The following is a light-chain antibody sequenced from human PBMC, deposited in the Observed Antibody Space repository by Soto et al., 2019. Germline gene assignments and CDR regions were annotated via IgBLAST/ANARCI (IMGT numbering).Light chain of an antibody. CDR1: SSDVGGYNY. V-gene: IGLV2-14*01. CDR3: SSYTGSSTPV. J-gene: IGLJ3*02. CDR2: EVS. Sequence: QSVLTQPASGSGSPGQSITISCTGTSSDVGGYNYVSWYQHHPGKAPKLMIYEVSNRPSGVSNRFSGSKSGNTASLTISGLQAEDEADYYCSSYTGSSTPVFGGGTKLTVL.